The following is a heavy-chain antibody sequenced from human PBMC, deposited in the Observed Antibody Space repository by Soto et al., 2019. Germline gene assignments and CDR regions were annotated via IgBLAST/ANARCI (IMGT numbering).Heavy chain of an antibody. CDR3: ARGGVSTRTFDY. CDR2: IYPSDSDT. CDR1: GYTFAVYW. V-gene: IGHV5-51*01. Sequence: GESLKISCKVSGYTFAVYWIAWVRRMPGKGLELMGIIYPSDSDTRYRPSFQGQVTTSADKSISSAYLQWSSLRASDTAMYYCARGGVSTRTFDYWGQGTPVTVSS. D-gene: IGHD3-3*01. J-gene: IGHJ4*02.